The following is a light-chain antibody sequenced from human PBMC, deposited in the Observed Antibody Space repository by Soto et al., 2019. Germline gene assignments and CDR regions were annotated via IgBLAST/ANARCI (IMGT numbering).Light chain of an antibody. V-gene: IGLV2-14*01. Sequence: QSALTQPASVSGSPGQSITISCTGTSSDVGSYNYVSWYQQYPGKAPKLMIYDVSNRPSGVSYRFSGSKSGNTASLTISGLQAEDEADYCCRSYTTSSTHVVFGGGTKVTVL. CDR1: SSDVGSYNY. CDR2: DVS. J-gene: IGLJ2*01. CDR3: RSYTTSSTHVV.